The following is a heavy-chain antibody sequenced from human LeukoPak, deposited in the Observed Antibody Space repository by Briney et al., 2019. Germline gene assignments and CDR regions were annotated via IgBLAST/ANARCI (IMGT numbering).Heavy chain of an antibody. CDR3: ARCRPDSSGSADY. J-gene: IGHJ4*02. CDR1: GFTFSTYA. Sequence: GGPLRLSCAASGFTFSTYAMTWVRQAPGKGLEWVSSITGSGGSTYYADSVKGRFTISRDNSENTVFLQMDSLRAEDTAVYYCARCRPDSSGSADYWGQGTLATVSP. D-gene: IGHD6-19*01. V-gene: IGHV3-23*01. CDR2: ITGSGGST.